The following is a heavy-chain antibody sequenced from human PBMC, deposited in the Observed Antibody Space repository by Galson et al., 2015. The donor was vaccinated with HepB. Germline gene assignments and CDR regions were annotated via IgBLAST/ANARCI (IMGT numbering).Heavy chain of an antibody. Sequence: SLRLSCAASGFTFSSYSMNWVRQAPGKGLGWVSSISSSSSYIYYADSVKGRFTISRDNAKNSLYLQMNSLRAEDTAVYYCARDSGYCSGGSCYSESFDYWGQGTLVTVSS. V-gene: IGHV3-21*01. CDR1: GFTFSSYS. D-gene: IGHD2-15*01. J-gene: IGHJ4*02. CDR2: ISSSSSYI. CDR3: ARDSGYCSGGSCYSESFDY.